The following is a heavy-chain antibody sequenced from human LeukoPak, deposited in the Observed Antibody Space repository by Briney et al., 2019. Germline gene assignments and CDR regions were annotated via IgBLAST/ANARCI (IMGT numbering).Heavy chain of an antibody. CDR1: GFTVSSNY. J-gene: IGHJ4*02. Sequence: PGGSLRLSCAASGFTVSSNYMSWVRQAPGKGLEWVSLIYSGGSTYYADSVKGRFTISRDNAKNSLYLQMNSLRAEDTAVYYCASFKWLASNFDYWGQGTLVTVSS. D-gene: IGHD6-19*01. V-gene: IGHV3-53*01. CDR2: IYSGGST. CDR3: ASFKWLASNFDY.